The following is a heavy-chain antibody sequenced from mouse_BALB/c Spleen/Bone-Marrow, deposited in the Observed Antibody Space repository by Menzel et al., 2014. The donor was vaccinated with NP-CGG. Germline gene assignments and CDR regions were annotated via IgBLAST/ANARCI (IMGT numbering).Heavy chain of an antibody. CDR2: ISTYSGNT. CDR3: ARGYYGSSYLFAY. J-gene: IGHJ3*01. V-gene: IGHV1-67*01. CDR1: GYTFTDYA. D-gene: IGHD1-1*01. Sequence: QVQLKQSGPELVRPGVSVKISCKGSGYTFTDYAMHWVKQSHAKSLEWIGVISTYSGNTNYNQKFKGKATMTVDKSSSTAYMELARLTSEDSAIYYCARGYYGSSYLFAYWGQGPLVTVSS.